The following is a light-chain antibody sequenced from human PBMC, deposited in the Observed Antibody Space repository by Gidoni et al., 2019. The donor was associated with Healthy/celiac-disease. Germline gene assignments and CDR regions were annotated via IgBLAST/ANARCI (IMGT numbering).Light chain of an antibody. V-gene: IGKV1-8*01. CDR1: QGISSY. CDR2: AAS. J-gene: IGKJ3*01. CDR3: PQYYSYPSIT. Sequence: AIRMTQSPSSFSASTGDRVTITCRASQGISSYLAWYQQKPGKAPKLLIYAASTLQSGVPSRFSGSGSGTDFTLTISCLQFEDFATYYCPQYYSYPSITFGPGTKVDIK.